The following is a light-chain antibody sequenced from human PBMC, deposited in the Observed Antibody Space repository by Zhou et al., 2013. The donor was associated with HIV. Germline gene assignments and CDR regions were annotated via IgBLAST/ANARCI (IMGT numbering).Light chain of an antibody. V-gene: IGKV1-39*01. Sequence: DIQMTQSPSSLSASVGDRVTITCRASQSISTYLHWYQHKPGKAPKLLISAASSLQSGVPSRFSGSGSGTDFTLTISSLQPEDFATYYCQQTYTTQAFGQGTKVEIK. J-gene: IGKJ1*01. CDR2: AAS. CDR3: QQTYTTQA. CDR1: QSISTY.